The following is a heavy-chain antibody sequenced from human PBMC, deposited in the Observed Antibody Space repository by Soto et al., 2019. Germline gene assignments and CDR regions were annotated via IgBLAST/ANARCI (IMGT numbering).Heavy chain of an antibody. J-gene: IGHJ4*02. D-gene: IGHD6-13*01. Sequence: TLSLTFTVYGCSIITYFWTLIRQPPGKGLEWIGYIHYSGTTSFFPSYNPSLRSRVTISEDTSKNQFSLKLLSVTTADTAVYFCAAGEASSRNLAPYYLDFWGQGTLVTVSS. CDR3: AAGEASSRNLAPYYLDF. V-gene: IGHV4-59*01. CDR1: GCSIITYF. CDR2: IHYSGTT.